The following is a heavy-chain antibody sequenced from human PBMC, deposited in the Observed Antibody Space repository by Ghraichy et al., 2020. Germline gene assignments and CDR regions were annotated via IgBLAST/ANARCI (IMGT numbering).Heavy chain of an antibody. Sequence: ASVKVSCKASGYTFNSHDINWERQAPVQGLEGMCWMNADGGNSGCAQKFQGRVTISRDTSITTAYLELSNLRSEDTAVYYGARRTNIYHWYFDIWGQGTLVIVSS. CDR3: ARRTNIYHWYFDI. CDR2: MNADGGNS. V-gene: IGHV1-8*03. D-gene: IGHD3-3*02. J-gene: IGHJ2*01. CDR1: GYTFNSHD.